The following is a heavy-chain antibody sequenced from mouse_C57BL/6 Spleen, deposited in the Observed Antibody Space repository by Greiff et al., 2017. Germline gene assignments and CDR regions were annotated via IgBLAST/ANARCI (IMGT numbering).Heavy chain of an antibody. V-gene: IGHV3-6*01. Sequence: EVKLQESGPGLVKPSQSLSLTCSVTGYSITSGYYWNWIRQFPGNKLEWMGYISYDGSNNYNPSLKNRISITRDTSKNQFFLKLNSVTTEYTATYYCARDLDGYYYWGQGTTLTVSS. J-gene: IGHJ2*01. CDR3: ARDLDGYYY. CDR2: ISYDGSN. CDR1: GYSITSGYY. D-gene: IGHD2-3*01.